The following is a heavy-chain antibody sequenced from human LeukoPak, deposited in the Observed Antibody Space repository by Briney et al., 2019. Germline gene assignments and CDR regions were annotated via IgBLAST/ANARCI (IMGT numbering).Heavy chain of an antibody. CDR2: INPNSGGT. Sequence: GASVKVSCKASGYTFTSYAMNWVRQAPGQGLEWMGWINPNSGGTNYAQKFQGRVTMTRDTSISTAYMELSRLRSDDTAVYYCARDWEDIVVVVAATGWFDPWGQGTLVTVSS. J-gene: IGHJ5*02. V-gene: IGHV1-2*02. CDR1: GYTFTSYA. CDR3: ARDWEDIVVVVAATGWFDP. D-gene: IGHD2-15*01.